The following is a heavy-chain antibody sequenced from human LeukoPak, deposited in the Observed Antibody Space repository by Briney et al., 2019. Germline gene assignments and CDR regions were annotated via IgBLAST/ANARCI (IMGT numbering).Heavy chain of an antibody. Sequence: PGGSLRLSCAASGFTFSSYGMHWVRQAPGKGLEWVAFIRYDGSNKYYADSVKGRFTISRDNSKNTLYLQMNSLRAEDTAVYYCARVGVTYCSSTSCYPDYWGQGTLVTVSS. J-gene: IGHJ4*02. V-gene: IGHV3-30*02. D-gene: IGHD2-2*01. CDR1: GFTFSSYG. CDR2: IRYDGSNK. CDR3: ARVGVTYCSSTSCYPDY.